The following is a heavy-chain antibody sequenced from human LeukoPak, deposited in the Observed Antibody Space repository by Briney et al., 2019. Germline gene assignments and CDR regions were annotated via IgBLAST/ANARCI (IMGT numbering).Heavy chain of an antibody. J-gene: IGHJ4*02. V-gene: IGHV3-30*02. D-gene: IGHD2-2*01. Sequence: GGSLRLSCAASGFIFSTYGMHWVRQAPGKGLEWVAFIQFDGSDKYYADSVKGRFTISRDNSKSTLYLQMSSLRPEDTSVYYCAKDQQLQPFHYWGQGTLVTVSS. CDR1: GFIFSTYG. CDR2: IQFDGSDK. CDR3: AKDQQLQPFHY.